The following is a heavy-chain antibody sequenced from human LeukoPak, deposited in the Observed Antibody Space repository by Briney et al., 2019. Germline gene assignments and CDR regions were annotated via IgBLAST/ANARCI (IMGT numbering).Heavy chain of an antibody. CDR2: INHSGST. Sequence: SETLSLTCAVYGGSFSGYYWSWIRKPPGKGLEWIGEINHSGSTNYNPSLKSRVTISVDTSKNQFSLKLSSVTAADTAVYYCARGPRDSSGYYYRLNYYGMDVWGQGTTVTVSS. V-gene: IGHV4-34*01. D-gene: IGHD3-22*01. J-gene: IGHJ6*02. CDR3: ARGPRDSSGYYYRLNYYGMDV. CDR1: GGSFSGYY.